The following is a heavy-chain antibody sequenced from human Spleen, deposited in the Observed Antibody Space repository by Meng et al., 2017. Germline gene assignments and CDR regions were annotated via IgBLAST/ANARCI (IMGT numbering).Heavy chain of an antibody. CDR3: ARDVAGRGGY. V-gene: IGHV3-33*01. D-gene: IGHD1-26*01. CDR1: GFTFSSYG. CDR2: IWYDGSNK. Sequence: GESLKISCAASGFTFSSYGMHWVRQAPGKGLEWVAVIWYDGSNKYYADSVKGRFTISRDNAKNTLYLQMNSLRGEDTAVYYCARDVAGRGGYWGQGTLVTDSS. J-gene: IGHJ4*02.